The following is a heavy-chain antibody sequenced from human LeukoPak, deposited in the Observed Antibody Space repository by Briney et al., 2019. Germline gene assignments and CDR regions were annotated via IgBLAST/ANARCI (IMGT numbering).Heavy chain of an antibody. CDR3: ARGYPFDY. Sequence: PSETLSLTCTVSGASITSANYYWSWIRQAAGKGLEWVGRFYVSGNTSYNPSLKSRVTISVDTSKNQFSLNLMSVTAADTAVYYCARGYPFDYWGQGTLVTVSS. V-gene: IGHV4-61*02. CDR1: GASITSANYY. J-gene: IGHJ4*02. CDR2: FYVSGNT. D-gene: IGHD1-14*01.